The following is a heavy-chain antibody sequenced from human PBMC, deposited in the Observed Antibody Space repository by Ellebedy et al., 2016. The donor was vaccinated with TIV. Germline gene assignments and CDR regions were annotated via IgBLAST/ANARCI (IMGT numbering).Heavy chain of an antibody. CDR2: FDPEDGET. J-gene: IGHJ4*02. D-gene: IGHD5-18*01. Sequence: AASVKVSCKVFGYTLTELSMHWVRQAPGKGLEWMGGFDPEDGETIYAQKFQGRVTMTEDTSTDTAYMELSSLRSEDTAVYYCARDHLVYTFMAFDYWGQGTLVTVSS. CDR1: GYTLTELS. CDR3: ARDHLVYTFMAFDY. V-gene: IGHV1-24*01.